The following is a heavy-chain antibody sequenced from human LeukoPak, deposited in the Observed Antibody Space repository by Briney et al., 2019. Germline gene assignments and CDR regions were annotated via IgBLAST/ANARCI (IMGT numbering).Heavy chain of an antibody. V-gene: IGHV4-59*01. CDR1: GGSISSYY. CDR2: IYYSGST. Sequence: SETLSLTCTVSGGSISSYYWCWIRQPPGKGLEWIRHIYYSGSTNYNPSLKSRVTISVDTSKNQFSLKLSSVTAADTAVYYCARGVVVVIANDAFDIWGQGTMVTVSS. CDR3: ARGVVVVIANDAFDI. D-gene: IGHD2-21*01. J-gene: IGHJ3*02.